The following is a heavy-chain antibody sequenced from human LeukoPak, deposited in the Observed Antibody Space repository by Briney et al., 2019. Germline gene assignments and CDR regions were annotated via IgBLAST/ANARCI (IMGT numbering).Heavy chain of an antibody. CDR3: AKDPPGIAVAGMGC. V-gene: IGHV3-23*01. CDR2: ISGSGGST. J-gene: IGHJ4*02. CDR1: GFSFSNYA. Sequence: GGSLRLSCAASGFSFSNYAMSWVRQAAGKGLEWVSGISGSGGSTYYADSVKGRFTISRDNSKNTPYLQMNSLRAGDTAVYYCAKDPPGIAVAGMGCRGQGTLVTVSS. D-gene: IGHD6-19*01.